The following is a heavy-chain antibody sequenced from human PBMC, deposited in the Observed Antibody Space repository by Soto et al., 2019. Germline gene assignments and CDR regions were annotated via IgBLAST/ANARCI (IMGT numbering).Heavy chain of an antibody. CDR3: ARDGYCSGGSCPGHYYYYYGMDV. D-gene: IGHD2-15*01. CDR1: GFTFSSYE. J-gene: IGHJ6*02. Sequence: EVQLVESGGGLVQPGGSLRLSCAASGFTFSSYEMNWVLQAPGKGLEWVSYISSSGSTIYYADSVKGRFTISRDNAKNSLYLQMNSLRAEDTAVYYCARDGYCSGGSCPGHYYYYYGMDVWGQGTTVTVSS. CDR2: ISSSGSTI. V-gene: IGHV3-48*03.